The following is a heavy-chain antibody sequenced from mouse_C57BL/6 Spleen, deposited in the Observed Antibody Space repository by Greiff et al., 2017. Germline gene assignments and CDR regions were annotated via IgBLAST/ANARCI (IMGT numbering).Heavy chain of an antibody. J-gene: IGHJ2*01. CDR2: IWSGGST. D-gene: IGHD2-1*01. Sequence: QVQLKESGPGLVQPSQSLSITCTVSGFSLTSYGVHWVRQSPGKGLEWLGVIWSGGSTDYNAAFISRLSISKDNSKSQVFFKMNSLQADDTAIYYCARSLYGNYAYYFDYWGQGTTLTVSS. CDR3: ARSLYGNYAYYFDY. CDR1: GFSLTSYG. V-gene: IGHV2-2*01.